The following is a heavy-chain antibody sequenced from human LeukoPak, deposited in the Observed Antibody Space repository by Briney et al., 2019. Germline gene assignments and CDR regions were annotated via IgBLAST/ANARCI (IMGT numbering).Heavy chain of an antibody. CDR3: AKTVSGSYSYQGGDY. J-gene: IGHJ4*02. CDR1: GFTFSSYA. CDR2: NSGSGENT. V-gene: IGHV3-23*01. D-gene: IGHD3-16*02. Sequence: GGSLRLSCAASGFTFSSYAMSWVRQAPGKGLEWVSANSGSGENTNYADSVKGRFTMSRDNSRNMLYLQMNSLRDEDTAKYYCAKTVSGSYSYQGGDYWGQGTLVTVSS.